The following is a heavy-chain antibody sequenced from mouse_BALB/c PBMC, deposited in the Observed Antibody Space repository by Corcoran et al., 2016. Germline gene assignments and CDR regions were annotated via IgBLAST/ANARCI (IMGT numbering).Heavy chain of an antibody. CDR3: AREHYGHWYFDV. V-gene: IGHV3-6*02. J-gene: IGHJ1*01. D-gene: IGHD1-1*01. CDR1: GYSITSGSY. Sequence: DVQVQYSGPGLVKPSQSLSLSCSVAGYSITSGSYWNWIRQFPGNKREWMGYISYDGSNNYNPSLKNRISNTRDTSKNQFFLKLNSVTTEDTATYYCAREHYGHWYFDVWGAGTTVTVSS. CDR2: ISYDGSN.